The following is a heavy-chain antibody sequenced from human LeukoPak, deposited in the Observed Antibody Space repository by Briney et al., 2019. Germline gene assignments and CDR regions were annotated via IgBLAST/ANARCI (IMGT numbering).Heavy chain of an antibody. CDR2: IPYDGTEE. CDR3: VRRGYHRRYLSVDAFDF. CDR1: GFTFRSYG. J-gene: IGHJ3*01. V-gene: IGHV3-30*15. D-gene: IGHD3-9*01. Sequence: GGSLRLSCAASGFTFRSYGMHWVRQAPGQGLEWVAVIPYDGTEESYADSVKGRFVIYRDKSKNPLYLEMSRLRVEDTAVYYCVRRGYHRRYLSVDAFDFWGQGTMVTVSS.